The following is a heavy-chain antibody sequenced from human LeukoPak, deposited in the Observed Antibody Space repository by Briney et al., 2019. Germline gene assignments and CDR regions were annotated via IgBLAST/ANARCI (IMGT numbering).Heavy chain of an antibody. V-gene: IGHV4-59*01. CDR1: GGSISSYY. D-gene: IGHD6-19*01. CDR2: IYCSGST. J-gene: IGHJ4*02. CDR3: ARSGSGWYYFDY. Sequence: SETLSLTCTVSGGSISSYYWSWIRQPPGKGLEWIGYIYCSGSTNYNPSLKSRVTISVDTSKNQFSLKLSSVTAADTAVYYCARSGSGWYYFDYWGQGTLVTVSS.